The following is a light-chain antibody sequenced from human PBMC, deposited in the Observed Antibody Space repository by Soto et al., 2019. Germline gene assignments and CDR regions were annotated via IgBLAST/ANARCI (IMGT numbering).Light chain of an antibody. J-gene: IGLJ1*01. CDR2: DVS. CDR3: CSYADNYSYV. Sequence: QSVLTQPRSVSGSPGQLVTISCTGTSSDVGAYNYVSWYQQHPGKAPKLMTYDVSKRPSGVPDRFSGSKSGNTASLTISGLQAEDEADYYCCSYADNYSYVFGTGTKVTVL. CDR1: SSDVGAYNY. V-gene: IGLV2-11*01.